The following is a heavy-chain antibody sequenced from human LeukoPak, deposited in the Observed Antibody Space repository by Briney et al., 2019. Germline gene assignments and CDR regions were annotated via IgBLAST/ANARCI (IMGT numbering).Heavy chain of an antibody. V-gene: IGHV3-21*01. D-gene: IGHD3-22*01. CDR3: ARDLGAYYDSSGYWFLFDY. CDR1: GFTFSSYS. J-gene: IGHJ4*02. CDR2: ISSSSSYI. Sequence: PGGSLRLSCAASGFTFSSYSMNWVRQAPGKGLEWVSSISSSSSYIYYADSVKGRFTISRDNAKNSLYLQMNSLRAEDTAVYYCARDLGAYYDSSGYWFLFDYWGQGTLVTVSS.